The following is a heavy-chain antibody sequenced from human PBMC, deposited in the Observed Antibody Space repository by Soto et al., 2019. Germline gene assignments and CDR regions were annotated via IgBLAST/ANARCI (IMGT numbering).Heavy chain of an antibody. Sequence: QVQLVESGGGVVQPGRSLRLSCAASGFTFSSYGMHWVRQAPGKGLEWVAVIWYDGSNKYYADSVKGRFTISRDNSKNTRYLQMNSLRAEDTAVYYCARDRGGLDYWGQGTLVTVSS. CDR2: IWYDGSNK. D-gene: IGHD3-16*01. J-gene: IGHJ4*02. CDR3: ARDRGGLDY. V-gene: IGHV3-33*01. CDR1: GFTFSSYG.